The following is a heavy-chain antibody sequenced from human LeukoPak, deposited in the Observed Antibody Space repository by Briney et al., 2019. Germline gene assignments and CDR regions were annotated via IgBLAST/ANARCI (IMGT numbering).Heavy chain of an antibody. CDR2: ISSSSSYI. V-gene: IGHV3-21*01. CDR3: ARDSGIYDSGAFDI. J-gene: IGHJ3*02. Sequence: GGSLRLSCAASGFTFSSYSMNWVRQAPGKGLEWVSSISSSSSYIYYADSVKGRFTISRDNAKNSLYLQMNSPRAEDTAVYYCARDSGIYDSGAFDIWGQGAMVTVSS. CDR1: GFTFSSYS. D-gene: IGHD3-22*01.